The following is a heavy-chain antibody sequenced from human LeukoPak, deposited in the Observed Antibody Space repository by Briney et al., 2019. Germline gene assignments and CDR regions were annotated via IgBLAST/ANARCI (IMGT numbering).Heavy chain of an antibody. CDR3: ARSPAGANYYLDV. V-gene: IGHV3-48*03. J-gene: IGHJ6*03. CDR1: GFTFSSYE. D-gene: IGHD1-14*01. CDR2: ISSSGSTM. Sequence: GGSLRLSCAASGFTFSSYEMNWVRQAPGKGLEWVSYISSSGSTMYYADSVKGRFTISRDNAKNSLSLQMNSLRAEDTAVYYCARSPAGANYYLDVWGKGTAVTISS.